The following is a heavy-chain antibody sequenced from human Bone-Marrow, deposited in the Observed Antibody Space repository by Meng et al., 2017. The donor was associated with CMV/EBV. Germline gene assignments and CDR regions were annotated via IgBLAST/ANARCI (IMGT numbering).Heavy chain of an antibody. CDR1: GFTFDDYA. V-gene: IGHV3-9*01. Sequence: SLKISCAASGFTFDDYAMHWVRQAPGKGLEWVSGISWNSGSIGYADSVKGRFTISRDNAKNSLYLQMNSLRAEDTAVYYCARDSLETTLIVVVAARYYYYGMDVWGQGTTVTVSS. D-gene: IGHD2-15*01. CDR2: ISWNSGSI. J-gene: IGHJ6*02. CDR3: ARDSLETTLIVVVAARYYYYGMDV.